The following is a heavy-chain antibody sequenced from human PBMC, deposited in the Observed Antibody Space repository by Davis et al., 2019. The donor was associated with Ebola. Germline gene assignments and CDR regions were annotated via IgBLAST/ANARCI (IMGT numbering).Heavy chain of an antibody. CDR2: INPNSGGT. Sequence: ASVQVSCKASGYTSIGYYMHRVRQAPGQGLEWLGWINPNSGGTNYAQNFQGWVIMTRDTSISTAYMELSRLRSDDTAEYYCARDSLHYDILTSYFSNSTSYGMDVWGQGTTVTVSS. J-gene: IGHJ6*02. CDR1: GYTSIGYY. D-gene: IGHD3-9*01. V-gene: IGHV1-2*04. CDR3: ARDSLHYDILTSYFSNSTSYGMDV.